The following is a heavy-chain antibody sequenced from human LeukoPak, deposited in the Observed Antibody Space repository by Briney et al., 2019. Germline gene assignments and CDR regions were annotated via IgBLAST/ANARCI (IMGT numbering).Heavy chain of an antibody. Sequence: GGSLRLSCLTSGFTLSTNAMSWVRQAPGKGLEWISGISGSGASTYYADSVKGRFTISRDDSRNTLCLQMNSLRGDDTAVYYCAKDVGKWESLHFFDYWGQGTLVTVSS. CDR1: GFTLSTNA. CDR2: ISGSGAST. CDR3: AKDVGKWESLHFFDY. J-gene: IGHJ4*02. D-gene: IGHD1-26*01. V-gene: IGHV3-23*01.